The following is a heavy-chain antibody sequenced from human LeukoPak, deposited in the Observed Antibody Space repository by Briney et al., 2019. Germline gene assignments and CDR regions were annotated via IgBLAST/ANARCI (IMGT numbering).Heavy chain of an antibody. V-gene: IGHV1-18*01. CDR3: ARVIISYYHDSGRSSYYFDY. CDR2: ISAYNADT. CDR1: GYTFTNYP. Sequence: GSVKVSCKASGYTFTNYPISWVRQAPGQGLEWMGWISAYNADTNYAQNLQGRVTMTTDTSTSTAYMELGSLRSDDTAVYYCARVIISYYHDSGRSSYYFDYWGRGPWSPSPQ. D-gene: IGHD2-15*01. J-gene: IGHJ4*02.